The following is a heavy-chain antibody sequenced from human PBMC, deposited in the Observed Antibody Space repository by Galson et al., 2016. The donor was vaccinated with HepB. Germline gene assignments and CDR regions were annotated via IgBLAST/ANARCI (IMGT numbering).Heavy chain of an antibody. CDR2: TSSDESVK. D-gene: IGHD2-21*01. CDR3: AKDGVAYCGTDCYFDY. Sequence: SLRLSCAASGFTFSYYGMHWVRQAPGKGPEWVAVTSSDESVKYYTESVKGRFTISRDNSKITLFLQMNSLRAEDTAVYYCAKDGVAYCGTDCYFDYWGQGTLVTVSS. J-gene: IGHJ4*02. CDR1: GFTFSYYG. V-gene: IGHV3-30*18.